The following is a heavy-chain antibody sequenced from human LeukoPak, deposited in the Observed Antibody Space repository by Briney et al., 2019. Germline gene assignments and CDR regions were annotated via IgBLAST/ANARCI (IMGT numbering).Heavy chain of an antibody. CDR1: GYSFTSYW. D-gene: IGHD3-10*01. J-gene: IGHJ3*02. Sequence: GESLKISCQTSGYSFTSYWVGWVRQMPGKGLEWMGIIYPGDSDTRYSPSFQGQVTISADKSISTAYLQWSSLKASDTAMYYCARGYYYGSGPDAFDIWGQGTMVTVSS. CDR2: IYPGDSDT. V-gene: IGHV5-51*01. CDR3: ARGYYYGSGPDAFDI.